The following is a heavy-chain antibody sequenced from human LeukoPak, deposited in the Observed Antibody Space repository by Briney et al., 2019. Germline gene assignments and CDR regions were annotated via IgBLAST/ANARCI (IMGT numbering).Heavy chain of an antibody. Sequence: ASVKVSCKASGYTFTSYGISWVRQAPGQGLEWMGWIKPNSGGTNYAQKFQGRVTMTRDTSISTAYMELSRLRSDDTAVHYCARAPGYLCSSTSCYESLSFDYWGQGTLVTVSS. CDR2: IKPNSGGT. CDR1: GYTFTSYG. D-gene: IGHD2-2*01. V-gene: IGHV1-2*02. CDR3: ARAPGYLCSSTSCYESLSFDY. J-gene: IGHJ4*02.